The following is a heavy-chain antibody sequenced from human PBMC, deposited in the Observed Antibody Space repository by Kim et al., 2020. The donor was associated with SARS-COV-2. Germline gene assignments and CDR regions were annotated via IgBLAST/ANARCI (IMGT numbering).Heavy chain of an antibody. V-gene: IGHV4-34*01. CDR3: AKGVRGTMLVVVITPYYYYGMDV. D-gene: IGHD3-22*01. Sequence: SETLSLTCAVYGGSFSGYYWSWIRQPPGKGLEWIGEINHSGSTNYNPSLKSRVTISVDTSKNQFTLKLNSVTAADTAVYNCAKGVRGTMLVVVITPYYYYGMDVWGQGTTVTVSS. J-gene: IGHJ6*02. CDR1: GGSFSGYY. CDR2: INHSGST.